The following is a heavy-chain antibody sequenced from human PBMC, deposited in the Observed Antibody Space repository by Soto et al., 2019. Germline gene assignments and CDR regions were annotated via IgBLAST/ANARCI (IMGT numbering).Heavy chain of an antibody. J-gene: IGHJ4*02. D-gene: IGHD2-15*01. CDR3: ARTPTSNCSVGRCYDY. Sequence: ASVKVSCKASGYTFTSYYMHWVRQAPGQGLEWMGIINPSGGSTSYAQKFQGRVTMTRDTSTSTVYMELSSLRSEDTAVYYCARTPTSNCSVGRCYDYWGQGTLVTVSS. V-gene: IGHV1-46*01. CDR1: GYTFTSYY. CDR2: INPSGGST.